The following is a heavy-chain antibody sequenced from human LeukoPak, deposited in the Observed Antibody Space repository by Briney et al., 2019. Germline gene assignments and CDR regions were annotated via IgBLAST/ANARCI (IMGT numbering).Heavy chain of an antibody. J-gene: IGHJ3*02. V-gene: IGHV3-13*01. CDR2: IGTAGDT. Sequence: GGSLRLSCAASGFTFSSYDMHWVRQATGKGLEWVSAIGTAGDTYYPGSVKGRFTISRENAKNSLYLQMNSLRAGDTAVYYCARGGLNYDILTGYYSPDAFDTWGQGTMVTVSS. CDR3: ARGGLNYDILTGYYSPDAFDT. D-gene: IGHD3-9*01. CDR1: GFTFSSYD.